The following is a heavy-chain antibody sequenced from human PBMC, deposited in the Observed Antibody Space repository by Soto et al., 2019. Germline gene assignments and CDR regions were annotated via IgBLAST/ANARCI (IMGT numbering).Heavy chain of an antibody. CDR3: VRGEMATTSYYYYGMDV. J-gene: IGHJ6*02. D-gene: IGHD5-12*01. CDR1: GGTFSSYA. CDR2: IIPIFGTA. V-gene: IGHV1-69*06. Sequence: QVQLVQSGAEVKKPGSSVKVSCKASGGTFSSYAISWVRQAPGQGLEWMGGIIPIFGTANYAQKFQGRVTITADKSTSTAYMELSSLRSEDTAVYYCVRGEMATTSYYYYGMDVWGQGTTVTVSS.